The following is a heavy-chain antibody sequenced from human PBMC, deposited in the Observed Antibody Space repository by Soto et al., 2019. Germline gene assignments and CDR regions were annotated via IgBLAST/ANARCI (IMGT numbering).Heavy chain of an antibody. J-gene: IGHJ6*02. Sequence: QVQLVQSAGEVKEPGASLKVACKASGYSFSTYGISWVRQAPGQGLEWMGWISTSNGYTNYAQKFQGRVSMTTDTSTNTAYREVRSVRSDDTAFYFWARDHSFALLEWSPSDSYGMDVWGQGTSVTVSS. D-gene: IGHD3-3*01. CDR3: ARDHSFALLEWSPSDSYGMDV. CDR1: GYSFSTYG. V-gene: IGHV1-18*01. CDR2: ISTSNGYT.